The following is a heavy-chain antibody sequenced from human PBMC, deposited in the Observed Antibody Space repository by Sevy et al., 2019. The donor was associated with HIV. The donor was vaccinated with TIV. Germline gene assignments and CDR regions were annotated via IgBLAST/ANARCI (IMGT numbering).Heavy chain of an antibody. V-gene: IGHV4-38-2*01. Sequence: SETLSLTCAVSGYSISRGYHWGWIRQPPGKGLEWIGSIDQSGNAYYNPSLRGRVTISVDTSKNQFSLNLRSVTAADTALYLCARHGIFGVTDSFDYWGQGALVTVSS. J-gene: IGHJ4*02. CDR2: IDQSGNA. CDR3: ARHGIFGVTDSFDY. CDR1: GYSISRGYH. D-gene: IGHD3-3*01.